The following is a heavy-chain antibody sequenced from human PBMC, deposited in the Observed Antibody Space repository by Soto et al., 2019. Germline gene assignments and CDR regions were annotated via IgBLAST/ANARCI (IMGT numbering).Heavy chain of an antibody. D-gene: IGHD6-13*01. CDR1: GGTFSSYT. Sequence: QVQLVQSGAEVKKPGSSVKVSCKASGGTFSSYTISWVRQAPGQGLEWMGRIIPILGIANYAQKFQGRVTITADKSTSTAYMELSRLRSEDTAVYYCARDMVAAGYYYYMDVWGKGTTVTVSS. CDR2: IIPILGIA. V-gene: IGHV1-69*08. CDR3: ARDMVAAGYYYYMDV. J-gene: IGHJ6*03.